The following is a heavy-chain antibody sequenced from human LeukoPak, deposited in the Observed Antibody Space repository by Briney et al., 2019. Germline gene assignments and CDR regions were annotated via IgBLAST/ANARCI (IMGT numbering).Heavy chain of an antibody. J-gene: IGHJ4*02. V-gene: IGHV1-18*01. Sequence: ASVTVSCKASGYTFTSYGISWVRQAPGQGLEWMGWISAYNGNKNYAQNLQGRVTMTTDTSTSTAYMELRSLRSDDTAVYYCARVVRGSCDYWGQGTLVTVSS. CDR1: GYTFTSYG. CDR2: ISAYNGNK. D-gene: IGHD3-10*01. CDR3: ARVVRGSCDY.